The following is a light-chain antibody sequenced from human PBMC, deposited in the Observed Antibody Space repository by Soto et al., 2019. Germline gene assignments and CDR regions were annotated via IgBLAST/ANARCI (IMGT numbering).Light chain of an antibody. V-gene: IGKV2-30*02. CDR2: KVS. CDR1: QSLIHSDGDTY. CDR3: MQCTHWPWA. J-gene: IGKJ1*01. Sequence: DVVMTQSPLSLPVTLGQTASISCRSSQSLIHSDGDTYLNWTQQRPGQSPRRLIYKVSDWDSGVPDRFTGNVSGTDFTLKISRVDAEDVGIYYLMQCTHWPWAFGQGIKVEIK.